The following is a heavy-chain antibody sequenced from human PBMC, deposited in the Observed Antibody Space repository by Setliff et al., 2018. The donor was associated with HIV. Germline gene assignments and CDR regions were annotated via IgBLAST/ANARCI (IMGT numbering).Heavy chain of an antibody. J-gene: IGHJ4*02. V-gene: IGHV4-39*01. CDR1: GGSINRSRYY. CDR3: ARRNYDILTGFYSGLG. D-gene: IGHD3-9*01. CDR2: IYYSGST. Sequence: PSETLSLTCTVSGGSINRSRYYWGWIRQPPGKGLEWIGSIYYSGSTYQNPSLKSRVTISVDTSKNQFSLKLSSVTAADTAVYYCARRNYDILTGFYSGLGWGQGTLVTVS.